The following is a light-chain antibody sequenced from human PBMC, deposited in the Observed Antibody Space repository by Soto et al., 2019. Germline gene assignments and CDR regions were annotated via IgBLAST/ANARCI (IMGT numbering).Light chain of an antibody. CDR1: QSISSW. J-gene: IGKJ4*01. CDR3: QQYNSYPAT. V-gene: IGKV1-5*03. Sequence: DIQMTQSPSTLSASVGDRVTITCRASQSISSWLAWYQQKPGKAPKLLIYKASSLESGVPSRFSGSGSGTEFTLTISSLLPDDYATYYCQQYNSYPATFGGGTTVEIK. CDR2: KAS.